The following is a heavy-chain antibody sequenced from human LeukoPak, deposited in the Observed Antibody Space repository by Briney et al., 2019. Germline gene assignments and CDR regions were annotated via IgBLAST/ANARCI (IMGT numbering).Heavy chain of an antibody. CDR1: GFTFTSYA. D-gene: IGHD2/OR15-2a*01. V-gene: IGHV3-23*01. J-gene: IGHJ4*02. CDR2: ISASGGNT. Sequence: PGGSLRLSCAASGFTFTSYAMNWVRQAPGKGLKWVSTISASGGNTYSADSLKGRFTISRDNSKNTLYLQMSSLRAEDTAVYYCAKRSNYFLLDYWGQGTLVTVSS. CDR3: AKRSNYFLLDY.